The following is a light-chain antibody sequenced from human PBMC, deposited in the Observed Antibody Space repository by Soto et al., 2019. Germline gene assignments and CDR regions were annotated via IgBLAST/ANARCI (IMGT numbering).Light chain of an antibody. J-gene: IGKJ4*01. CDR2: GAS. CDR3: QQYTNWLT. V-gene: IGKV3-15*01. CDR1: QSVSSS. Sequence: EIVMTQSPGTLSVSPGERATLSCRASQSVSSSLAWYQQKPGQAPRLLIYGASTRATGIPARFSGSGSGIEFTLTISSLQSEDFAVYYCQQYTNWLTFGGGTKVEIK.